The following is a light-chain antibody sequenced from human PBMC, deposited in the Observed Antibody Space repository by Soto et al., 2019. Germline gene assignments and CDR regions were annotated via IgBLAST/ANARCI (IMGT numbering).Light chain of an antibody. J-gene: IGLJ3*02. Sequence: QSVLTQPPSVSGAPGQRVTISCTGSSSNIGAGYDVHWYQQLPGTAPKLLIYGNSNRPSGVPDRFSGSKSGTSASLAITGLTAEDEDDYYCQSYDSSLSVWVFGGGTKLTVL. CDR2: GNS. CDR3: QSYDSSLSVWV. V-gene: IGLV1-40*01. CDR1: SSNIGAGYD.